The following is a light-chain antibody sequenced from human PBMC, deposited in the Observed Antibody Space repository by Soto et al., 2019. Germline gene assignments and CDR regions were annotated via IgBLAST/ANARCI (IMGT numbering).Light chain of an antibody. V-gene: IGLV2-8*01. CDR2: EVN. J-gene: IGLJ1*01. CDR1: SSDVGGYNY. CDR3: SSYAGSSNV. Sequence: QSVLTQPPSASGSPGQSVAISCTGTSSDVGGYNYVSWYQQHPGKAPKLMIYEVNKRPSGVPDRFSGSKSGHTASLTVSGLQAEDEADDYCSSYAGSSNVFGTGTKLTVL.